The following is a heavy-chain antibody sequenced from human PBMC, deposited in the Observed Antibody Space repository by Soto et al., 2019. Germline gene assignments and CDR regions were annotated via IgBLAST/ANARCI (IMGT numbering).Heavy chain of an antibody. V-gene: IGHV1-46*01. J-gene: IGHJ4*02. D-gene: IGHD6-13*01. CDR3: ARESSSSCHDY. Sequence: GASVKVSCKASGYTFSNYYMHWVRQAPGQGHEWMGIINPSGGSTTYAQKFQGRVTMTRDTSTSTAYMELRSLRSDDTAVYYCARESSSSCHDYWGQGTLVTVS. CDR1: GYTFSNYY. CDR2: INPSGGST.